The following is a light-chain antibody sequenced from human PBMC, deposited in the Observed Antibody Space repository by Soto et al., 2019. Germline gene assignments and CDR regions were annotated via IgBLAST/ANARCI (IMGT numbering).Light chain of an antibody. J-gene: IGKJ5*01. CDR2: GAS. Sequence: EIVLTQSPGTLSLSPGEIATLSCRASQSVSNNYLAWYQQKPGQAPRLLIYGASNRATGIPARFSGSGSGTDFTLTISSLEPEDFAVYYCQQRSNWPLITFGQGTRLEIK. CDR3: QQRSNWPLIT. CDR1: QSVSNNY. V-gene: IGKV3-11*01.